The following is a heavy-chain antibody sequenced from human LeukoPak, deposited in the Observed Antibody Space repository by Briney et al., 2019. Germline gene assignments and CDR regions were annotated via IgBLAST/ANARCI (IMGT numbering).Heavy chain of an antibody. CDR1: GGTFSSYA. J-gene: IGHJ4*02. Sequence: ASVKVSCKASGGTFSSYAISWVRQAPGQGLEWMGGIIPILGIANYAQKFQGRVTITADKSTSTAYMELSSLRSEDTAVYYCARGTMVRGVDDFDYWGQGTLVTVSS. CDR2: IIPILGIA. CDR3: ARGTMVRGVDDFDY. D-gene: IGHD3-10*01. V-gene: IGHV1-69*10.